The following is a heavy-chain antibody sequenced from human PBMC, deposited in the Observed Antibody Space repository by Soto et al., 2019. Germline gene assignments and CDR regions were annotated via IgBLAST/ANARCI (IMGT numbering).Heavy chain of an antibody. Sequence: QVQLQESGPGLVKPSGTLSLTCAVSSGSISSSNWWSWVRQPPGKGLEWIGEIYHSGSTNYNPSLTSRVTLSVDKSKNQFSLKLSSVTAADTAVYYCARLGGSRYYYYYMDVWGKGTTVTVSS. CDR3: ARLGGSRYYYYYMDV. CDR1: SGSISSSNW. D-gene: IGHD3-10*01. CDR2: IYHSGST. J-gene: IGHJ6*03. V-gene: IGHV4-4*02.